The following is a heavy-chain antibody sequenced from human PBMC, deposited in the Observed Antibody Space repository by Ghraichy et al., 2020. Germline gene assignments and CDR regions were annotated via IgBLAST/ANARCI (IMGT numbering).Heavy chain of an antibody. CDR1: GFTFSSYG. V-gene: IGHV3-30*02. Sequence: GGSLRLSCAATGFTFSSYGMHWVRQAPGKGLEWVAFIRYDGSNKYYADSVKGRFTISRDNSKNTLYLQMNSLRAEDTAVYYCAKAGIRPASDFDYWGQGTLVTVSS. J-gene: IGHJ4*02. CDR2: IRYDGSNK. CDR3: AKAGIRPASDFDY. D-gene: IGHD3-3*02.